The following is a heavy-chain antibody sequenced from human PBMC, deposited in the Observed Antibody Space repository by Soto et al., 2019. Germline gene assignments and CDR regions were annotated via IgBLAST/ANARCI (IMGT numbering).Heavy chain of an antibody. V-gene: IGHV3-33*01. D-gene: IGHD6-19*01. CDR2: IWYDGSNK. CDR3: ARPLAGTSGWFDP. CDR1: GFTFSSYG. Sequence: PGGSLRLSCAASGFTFSSYGMHWVRQAPGKGLEWVAVIWYDGSNKYYADSVKGRFTISRDNSKNTLYLQMNSLRAEDTAEYYCARPLAGTSGWFDPWGQGTLVTVFS. J-gene: IGHJ5*02.